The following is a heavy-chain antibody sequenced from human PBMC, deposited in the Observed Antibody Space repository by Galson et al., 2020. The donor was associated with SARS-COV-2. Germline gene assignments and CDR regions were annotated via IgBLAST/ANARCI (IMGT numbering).Heavy chain of an antibody. J-gene: IGHJ6*02. CDR3: ARLTEVPAAMTSYYYGMDV. CDR1: VFSLSTSGMC. Sequence: SGPTLVKPTQTLTLTCTFSVFSLSTSGMCVSWIRQPPGKALEWLALIDWDDDKYYSTSLKTRLTISKDTSKNQVVLTMTNMDPVDTATYYCARLTEVPAAMTSYYYGMDVWGQGTTVTVSS. CDR2: IDWDDDK. V-gene: IGHV2-70*01. D-gene: IGHD2-2*01.